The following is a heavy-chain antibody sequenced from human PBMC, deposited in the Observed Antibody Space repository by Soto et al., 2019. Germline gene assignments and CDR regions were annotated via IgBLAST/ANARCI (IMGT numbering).Heavy chain of an antibody. V-gene: IGHV3-15*07. CDR3: TTTPARLLWFGEFGP. D-gene: IGHD3-10*01. CDR2: IKSKTDGGTT. J-gene: IGHJ5*02. Sequence: GGSLRLSCAASGFTFSNAWMNWVRQAPGKGLEWVGRIKSKTDGGTTDYAAPVKGRFTISRDDSKNTLYLQMNSLKTEDTAVYYCTTTPARLLWFGEFGPWGQGTLVTVSS. CDR1: GFTFSNAW.